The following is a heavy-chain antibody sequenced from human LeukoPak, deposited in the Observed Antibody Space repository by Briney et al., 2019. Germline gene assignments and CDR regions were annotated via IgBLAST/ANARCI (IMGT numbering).Heavy chain of an antibody. CDR2: IRLGEHI. V-gene: IGHV4-38-2*01. Sequence: PSETLSLTCDVSGYPINSHHCWGWLRRPPGKRLEWLGSIRLGEHIHTNPSLKSRVILSADTSKNQLSLKLTSVTATDTALYYCARVHIGCKCYDYWGQGTLVTASS. CDR3: ARVHIGCKCYDY. CDR1: GYPINSHHC. D-gene: IGHD2-21*01. J-gene: IGHJ4*02.